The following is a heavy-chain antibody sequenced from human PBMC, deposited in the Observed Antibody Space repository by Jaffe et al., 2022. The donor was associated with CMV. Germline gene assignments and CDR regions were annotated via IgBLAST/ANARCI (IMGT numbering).Heavy chain of an antibody. CDR3: ARHAYYYGSGSYYKGDDY. Sequence: QLQLQESGPGLVKPSETLSLTCTVSGGSISSSSYYWGWIRQPPGKGLEWIGSIYYSGSTYYNPSLKSRVTISVDTSKNQFSLKLSSVTAADTAVYYCARHAYYYGSGSYYKGDDYWGQGTLVTVSS. J-gene: IGHJ4*02. D-gene: IGHD3-10*01. V-gene: IGHV4-39*01. CDR1: GGSISSSSYY. CDR2: IYYSGST.